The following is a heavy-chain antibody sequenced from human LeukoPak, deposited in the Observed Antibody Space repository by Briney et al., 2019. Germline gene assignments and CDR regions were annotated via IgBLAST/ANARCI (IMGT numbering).Heavy chain of an antibody. CDR2: INHSGST. CDR1: GGSINNNNYF. J-gene: IGHJ4*02. Sequence: SETLSLTCIVSGGSINNNNYFWGWIRQPPGKGLEWIGEINHSGSTNYNPSLRSRVTISVDTSKNQFSLKLSSVTAADTAVYYCARGGYCSGGSCYTMYYFDYWGQGTLVTVSS. V-gene: IGHV4-39*07. D-gene: IGHD2-15*01. CDR3: ARGGYCSGGSCYTMYYFDY.